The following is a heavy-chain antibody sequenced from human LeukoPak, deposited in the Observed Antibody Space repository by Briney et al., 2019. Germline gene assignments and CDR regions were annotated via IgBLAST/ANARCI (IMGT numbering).Heavy chain of an antibody. CDR1: GGSISSSSYY. J-gene: IGHJ2*01. D-gene: IGHD6-6*01. Sequence: SETLSLTCTVSGGSISSSSYYWGWIRQPPGKGLEWIGSIYYSGSTYYNPSLKTRVTISVDTSKNQFSLKLSTVTAADTAVYFCARVTCEAARYWYFDLWGRGTLVTVSS. CDR3: ARVTCEAARYWYFDL. CDR2: IYYSGST. V-gene: IGHV4-39*07.